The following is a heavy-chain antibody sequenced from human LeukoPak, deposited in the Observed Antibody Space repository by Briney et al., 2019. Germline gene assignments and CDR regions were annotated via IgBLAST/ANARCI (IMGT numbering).Heavy chain of an antibody. V-gene: IGHV1-2*02. Sequence: ASVKVSCKASGYTFTGYYMHWVRQAPGQGLEWMGWINPNSGGTNYAQKLQGRVTMTTDTSTSTAYMELRSLRSDDTAVYYCARTDIVVVVDLGWFDPWGQGTLVTVSS. CDR1: GYTFTGYY. CDR3: ARTDIVVVVDLGWFDP. CDR2: INPNSGGT. D-gene: IGHD2-15*01. J-gene: IGHJ5*02.